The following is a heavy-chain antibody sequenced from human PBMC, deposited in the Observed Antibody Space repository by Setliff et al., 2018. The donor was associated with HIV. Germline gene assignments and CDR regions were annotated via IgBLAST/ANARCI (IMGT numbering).Heavy chain of an antibody. CDR2: ISASSVNT. CDR1: GYTFINYH. V-gene: IGHV1-18*01. Sequence: ASVKVSCKASGYTFINYHIIWVRQAPGQGLEWVGSISASSVNTNYTQGRVTMTTDISTNTANMELRSLRSADSAVYYCARVPVSNYYYYMDVWGKGTTVTVSS. J-gene: IGHJ6*03. CDR3: ARVPVSNYYYYMDV.